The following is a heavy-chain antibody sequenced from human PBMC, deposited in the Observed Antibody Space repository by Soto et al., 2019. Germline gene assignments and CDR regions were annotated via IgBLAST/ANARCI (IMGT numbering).Heavy chain of an antibody. V-gene: IGHV3-30*18. Sequence: PGKGLEWVAVISYDGSNKYYADSVKGRFTISRDNSKNTLYLQMNSLRDEDTAVYYCAKMGQTILRFLEWLSNPLDYWGQRTLVSVSS. J-gene: IGHJ4*02. CDR3: AKMGQTILRFLEWLSNPLDY. CDR2: ISYDGSNK. D-gene: IGHD3-3*01.